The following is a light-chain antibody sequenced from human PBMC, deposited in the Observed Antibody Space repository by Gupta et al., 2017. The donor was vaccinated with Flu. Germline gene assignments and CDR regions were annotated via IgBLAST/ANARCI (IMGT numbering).Light chain of an antibody. V-gene: IGKV1-5*03. CDR1: QTLSSW. CDR2: KAS. CDR3: QHYNSYSIT. J-gene: IGKJ4*01. Sequence: PSTLSAYVGDRVTITCRASQTLSSWLAWYQQKPGRAPNLLIYKASNLESVVPSRFSGSGSGTEFTLTISSLQPDDFATYYCQHYNSYSITFGRGTKVEI.